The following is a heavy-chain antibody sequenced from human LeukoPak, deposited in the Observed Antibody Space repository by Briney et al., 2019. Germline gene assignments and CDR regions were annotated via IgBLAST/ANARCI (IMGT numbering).Heavy chain of an antibody. Sequence: GGSLRLSCAASGFTFSTYAMSWVRQAPGKGLEWVSGISGSGGSMYYADSVKGRFTISRDNSKNTLYLQMNSLRPEDTAVYHCAKDLTSGWYYFDYWGQGTLVTVSS. J-gene: IGHJ4*02. CDR1: GFTFSTYA. V-gene: IGHV3-23*01. D-gene: IGHD6-19*01. CDR2: ISGSGGSM. CDR3: AKDLTSGWYYFDY.